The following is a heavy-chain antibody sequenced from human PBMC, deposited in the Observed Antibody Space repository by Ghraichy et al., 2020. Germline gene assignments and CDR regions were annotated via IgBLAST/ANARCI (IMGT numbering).Heavy chain of an antibody. J-gene: IGHJ4*02. V-gene: IGHV4-34*01. CDR2: INHSGST. D-gene: IGHD3-10*01. CDR3: ARLGYYGSGSNSPIDY. Sequence: SETLSLTCAVYGGSFSGYYWSWIRQPPGKGLEWIGEINHSGSTNYNPSLKSRVTISVDTSKNQFSLKLSSVTAADTAVYYCARLGYYGSGSNSPIDYWGQGTLVTVSS. CDR1: GGSFSGYY.